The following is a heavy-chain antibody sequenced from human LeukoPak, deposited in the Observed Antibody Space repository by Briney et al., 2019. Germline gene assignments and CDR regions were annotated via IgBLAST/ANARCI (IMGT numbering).Heavy chain of an antibody. CDR1: GFTFINYD. J-gene: IGHJ4*02. CDR3: AQFSPQTRWYLDQTQ. Sequence: GGSLRLSCATSGFTFINYDIKWVRQAPGRGLEWVAFIRYDGSNKYYRDSVKGRFTISRDNSKKTLYLQMNSLIAEDTAVYYCAQFSPQTRWYLDQTQWGQASLVTVSS. CDR2: IRYDGSNK. V-gene: IGHV3-30*02. D-gene: IGHD6-13*01.